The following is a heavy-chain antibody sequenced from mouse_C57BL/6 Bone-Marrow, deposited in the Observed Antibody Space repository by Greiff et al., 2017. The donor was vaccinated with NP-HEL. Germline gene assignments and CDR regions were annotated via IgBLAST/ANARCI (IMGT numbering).Heavy chain of an antibody. J-gene: IGHJ4*01. V-gene: IGHV14-4*01. Sequence: EVKLQESGAELVRPGASVKLSCTVSGFNIKDDYMHWVKQRPEQGLEWIGWIDPENGDTEYASKFQGKATITADTSSNTAYLQLSSLTSEDTDVYYCTTGGSSPYAMDYWGQGTSVTVSS. CDR3: TTGGSSPYAMDY. CDR1: GFNIKDDY. D-gene: IGHD1-1*01. CDR2: IDPENGDT.